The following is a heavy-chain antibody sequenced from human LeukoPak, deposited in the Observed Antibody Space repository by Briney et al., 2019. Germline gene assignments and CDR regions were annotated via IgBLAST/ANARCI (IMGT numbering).Heavy chain of an antibody. V-gene: IGHV4-39*02. D-gene: IGHD4-23*01. Sequence: SETLSLTCIISGGSISSISSNNYHWGWIRQPPGKGLEWIGSIYYSGSTYYNPSLKSRVTISVDTSKNQFSLKLSSVTAADTALYYCAREMGVVTAHGIDVWGQGTTVTVSS. CDR3: AREMGVVTAHGIDV. CDR1: GGSISSISSNNYH. J-gene: IGHJ6*02. CDR2: IYYSGST.